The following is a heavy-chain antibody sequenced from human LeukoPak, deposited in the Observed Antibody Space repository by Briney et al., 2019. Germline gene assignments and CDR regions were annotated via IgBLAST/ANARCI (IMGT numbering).Heavy chain of an antibody. CDR3: ARRRARATMVRGVPRDAFDI. J-gene: IGHJ3*02. CDR2: IRYDGSNK. V-gene: IGHV3-30*02. CDR1: GFTFSSYG. Sequence: GGSLRLSCAASGFTFSSYGMHWVRQAPGKGLEWVAFIRYDGSNKYYADSVKGQFTISRDNSKNTLYLQMNSLRSEDTAVYYCARRRARATMVRGVPRDAFDIWGQGTMVTVSS. D-gene: IGHD3-10*01.